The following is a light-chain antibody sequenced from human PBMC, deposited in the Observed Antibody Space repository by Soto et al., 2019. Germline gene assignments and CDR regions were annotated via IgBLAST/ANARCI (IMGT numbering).Light chain of an antibody. V-gene: IGLV2-14*01. CDR3: SSFTSTIILV. J-gene: IGLJ2*01. CDR1: TSDIGGYNF. Sequence: QSALTQPASVSGSPGQSITISCTGTTSDIGGYNFVSWYQHHPGKAPQLMIYQVSNRPSGVSNRFSGSKSGNTASLTISGLQAEDEADYYCSSFTSTIILVFGGGTKLTVL. CDR2: QVS.